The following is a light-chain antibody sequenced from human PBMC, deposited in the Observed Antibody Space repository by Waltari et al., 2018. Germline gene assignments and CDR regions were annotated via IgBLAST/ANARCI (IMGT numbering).Light chain of an antibody. CDR2: WAS. V-gene: IGKV4-1*01. J-gene: IGKJ1*01. CDR1: QSVLYSSNNKYY. Sequence: DIVMTQSPDSLAVSLGERATINCKSSQSVLYSSNNKYYLAWYQQQPEQPPKLLFYWASPRESGFPDRFSGSGSGTDFTLTISSLQAEDVAVYYGQQYYNTWGFGQGTKVEIK. CDR3: QQYYNTWG.